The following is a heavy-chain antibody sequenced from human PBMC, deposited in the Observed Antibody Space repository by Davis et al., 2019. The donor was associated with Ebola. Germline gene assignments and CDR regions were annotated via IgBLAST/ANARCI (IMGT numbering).Heavy chain of an antibody. D-gene: IGHD3-22*01. CDR1: GFNFRNYG. J-gene: IGHJ4*02. CDR2: IWYDGSNK. CDR3: ARPYDSSGYCDY. V-gene: IGHV3-33*01. Sequence: GESLKISCEVSGFNFRNYGMHWVRQTPGKGLEWVAVIWYDGSNKNYGDSVKGRFTISRDDSKNTLYLQMNSLRAEDTAVYYCARPYDSSGYCDYWGQGTLVTVSS.